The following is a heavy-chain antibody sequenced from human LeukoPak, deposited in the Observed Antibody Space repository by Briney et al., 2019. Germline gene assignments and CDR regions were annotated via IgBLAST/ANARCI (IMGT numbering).Heavy chain of an antibody. CDR2: IRSSGGST. V-gene: IGHV3-23*01. D-gene: IGHD1-7*01. CDR3: AKGGAGSTVWFDP. CDR1: GFTFSSYA. J-gene: IGHJ5*02. Sequence: GGSLRLSCTASGFTFSSYAMSWVRQAPGKGLEWVSTIRSSGGSTYYADSVKGRFTISRDNSKDTLFLQMNSLRADDTAVYHCAKGGAGSTVWFDPWGQGAMVTVSS.